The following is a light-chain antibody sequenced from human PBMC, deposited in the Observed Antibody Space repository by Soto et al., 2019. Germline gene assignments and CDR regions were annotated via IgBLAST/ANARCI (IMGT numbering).Light chain of an antibody. J-gene: IGLJ3*02. Sequence: QSVLTQPPSASGSPGQSVAISCTGTSSDVGGYNYVSWYQQHPGKAPKLMIYEVNKRPSGVPDRFSGSKSGNTASLTVSGLQAEDEADYYCCSFAGTYTFEGVFGGGTKVTVL. CDR3: CSFAGTYTFEGV. CDR1: SSDVGGYNY. V-gene: IGLV2-8*01. CDR2: EVN.